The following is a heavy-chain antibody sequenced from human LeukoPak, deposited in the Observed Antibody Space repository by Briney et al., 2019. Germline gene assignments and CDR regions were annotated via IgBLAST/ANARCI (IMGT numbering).Heavy chain of an antibody. CDR2: IYHSGST. CDR1: GGSISSGGYS. CDR3: ARNPPKQGFWFDP. Sequence: SETLSLTCAVSGGSISSGGYSWSWIRQPPGKGLEWIGYIYHSGSTYYNPSLKGRVTISVDRSKNQFSLKLSSVTAADTAVYYCARNPPKQGFWFDPWGQGTLVTVSS. J-gene: IGHJ5*02. V-gene: IGHV4-30-2*01. D-gene: IGHD6-13*01.